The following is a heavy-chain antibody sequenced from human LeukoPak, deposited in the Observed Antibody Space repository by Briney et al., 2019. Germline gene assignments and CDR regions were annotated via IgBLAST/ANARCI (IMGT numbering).Heavy chain of an antibody. V-gene: IGHV3-21*01. Sequence: GGSLRLSCAASGFTVSSNYMSWVRQAPGKGLEWVSSISSSSSYIYYADSVKGRFTISRDNAKNSLYLQMNSLRAEDTAVYYCAFSLDDYGVSTADYWGQGTLVTVSS. CDR2: ISSSSSYI. CDR3: AFSLDDYGVSTADY. D-gene: IGHD4-17*01. J-gene: IGHJ4*02. CDR1: GFTVSSNY.